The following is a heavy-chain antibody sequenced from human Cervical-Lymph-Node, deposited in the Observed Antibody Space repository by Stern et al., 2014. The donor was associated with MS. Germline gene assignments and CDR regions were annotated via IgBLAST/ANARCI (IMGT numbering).Heavy chain of an antibody. CDR3: AHRNSMVRGVTFFDF. J-gene: IGHJ4*02. Sequence: QVNIKGAGPGLVKPPQTLTLTCSGSGGSLNNGGGGVGWVRQPPGKGRGWGALIYWDDDKRFRPSLKSRLTITKDTSKNQVVLTMTDMDPVDTATYYCAHRNSMVRGVTFFDFWGQGALVTVSS. CDR2: IYWDDDK. D-gene: IGHD3-10*01. CDR1: GGSLNNGGGG. V-gene: IGHV2-5*02.